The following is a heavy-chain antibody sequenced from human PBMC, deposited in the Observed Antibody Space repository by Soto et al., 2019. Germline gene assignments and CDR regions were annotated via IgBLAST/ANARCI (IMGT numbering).Heavy chain of an antibody. J-gene: IGHJ5*02. Sequence: EVQLVESGGGLVKPGGSLRLSCAASGFTSSSYSMNWVRQAPGKGLEWVSSISSSSSYIYYADSVKGRFTISRDNAKNSLYLQMNSLRAEDTAVYYCARDYVGTVVVAPTGWFDPWGQGTLVTVSS. CDR3: ARDYVGTVVVAPTGWFDP. CDR2: ISSSSSYI. D-gene: IGHD2-15*01. CDR1: GFTSSSYS. V-gene: IGHV3-21*01.